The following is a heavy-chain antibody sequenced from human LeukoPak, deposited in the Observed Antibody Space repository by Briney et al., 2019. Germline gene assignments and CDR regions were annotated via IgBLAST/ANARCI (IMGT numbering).Heavy chain of an antibody. D-gene: IGHD3-10*01. Sequence: SETLSLTCAVYVGSLSGYYWSWIRQPPGKGLEWIGSTCIPGNTCYSPSLTSRVTISLDTSKNQFSLRLSSVTAADSAVYYCASRSRGPGAPFDYWGQGLLVSVSS. J-gene: IGHJ4*02. CDR1: VGSLSGYY. CDR3: ASRSRGPGAPFDY. CDR2: TCIPGNT. V-gene: IGHV4-34*01.